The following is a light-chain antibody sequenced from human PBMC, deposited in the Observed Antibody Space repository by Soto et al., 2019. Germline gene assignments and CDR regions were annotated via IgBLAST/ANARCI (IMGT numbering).Light chain of an antibody. V-gene: IGLV1-47*01. CDR3: AVWDDNLRGPV. CDR2: RSD. J-gene: IGLJ2*01. CDR1: NSNIGSNY. Sequence: QSALTQPPSTSGTPGQRVTISCSGSNSNIGSNYVFWYQQFPGTAPKLLIYRSDRRPSGVPDRISGSKSGTSASLAISGLRSEDEAEYFCAVWDDNLRGPVFGGGTKLTVL.